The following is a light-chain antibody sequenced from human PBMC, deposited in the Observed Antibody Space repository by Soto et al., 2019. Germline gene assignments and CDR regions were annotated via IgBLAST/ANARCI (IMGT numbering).Light chain of an antibody. V-gene: IGKV1-5*01. J-gene: IGKJ4*01. CDR2: DAS. CDR1: QSISSW. Sequence: DIQMTQSPSTLSASVGDRVTITCRASQSISSWLAWYQQRPGRAPKLLIYDASSLKSGVPSRISGSGSGTEFTLTISSLQPDDFATYYCQQYDSYSLTFGGGTKLEIK. CDR3: QQYDSYSLT.